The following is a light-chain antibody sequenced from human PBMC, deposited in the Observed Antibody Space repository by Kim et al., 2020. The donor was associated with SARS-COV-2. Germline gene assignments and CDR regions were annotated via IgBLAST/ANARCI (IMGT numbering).Light chain of an antibody. CDR2: QDS. Sequence: VSPGQTASITCSGDKLGNKYTCWYQQKPGQSPVLVIYQDSKRPSGIPERYSGSNSGNTATLTISGTQAMDEADYYCQAWDRTTVVFGGGTQLTVL. CDR3: QAWDRTTVV. V-gene: IGLV3-1*01. J-gene: IGLJ3*02. CDR1: KLGNKY.